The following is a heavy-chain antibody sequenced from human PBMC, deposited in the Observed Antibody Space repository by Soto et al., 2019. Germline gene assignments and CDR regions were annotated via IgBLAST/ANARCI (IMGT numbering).Heavy chain of an antibody. CDR1: GFTFRDFA. CDR3: AKDSGLPDSGLVIHAFDI. J-gene: IGHJ3*02. CDR2: IGALVSTA. D-gene: IGHD3-10*01. V-gene: IGHV3-23*01. Sequence: GGSLRLSCAASGFTFRDFAMSWVRQSPGRGLEWVSTIGALVSTAFYADSVRGRFTISRDNSNNILYLQMNSLRAEDTAVYYCAKDSGLPDSGLVIHAFDIWGQGTMVTVS.